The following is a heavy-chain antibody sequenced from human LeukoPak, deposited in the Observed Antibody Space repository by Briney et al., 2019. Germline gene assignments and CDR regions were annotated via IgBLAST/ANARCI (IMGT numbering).Heavy chain of an antibody. J-gene: IGHJ4*02. CDR2: IYYSGST. Sequence: SSETLSLTCTVSGGSISSYYWSWIRQPPGKGLEWIGYIYYSGSTNYNPSLKSRVTISVDTSKNQFSLKLSSVTAADTAVYYCARHAGQWLKAYFDYWGQGTLVTVSS. CDR3: ARHAGQWLKAYFDY. CDR1: GGSISSYY. D-gene: IGHD6-19*01. V-gene: IGHV4-59*01.